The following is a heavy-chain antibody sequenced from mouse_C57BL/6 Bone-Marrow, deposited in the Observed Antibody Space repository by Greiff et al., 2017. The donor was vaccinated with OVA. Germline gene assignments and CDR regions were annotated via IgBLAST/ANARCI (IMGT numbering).Heavy chain of an antibody. V-gene: IGHV1-18*01. CDR3: ARNTIVTHYYAMDY. D-gene: IGHD2-5*01. J-gene: IGHJ4*01. CDR1: GYTFTDYN. CDR2: INPNNGGT. Sequence: EVQLQQSGPELVKPGASVKIPCKASGYTFTDYNMDWVKQSHGKSLEWIGDINPNNGGTIYNQKFKGKATLTVDKSSSTAYMELRSLTSEDTAVYYCARNTIVTHYYAMDYWGQGTSVTVSS.